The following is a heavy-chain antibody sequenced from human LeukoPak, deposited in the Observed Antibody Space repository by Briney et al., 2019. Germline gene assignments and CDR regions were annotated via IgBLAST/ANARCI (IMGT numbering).Heavy chain of an antibody. V-gene: IGHV3-64*01. CDR1: GFTFSSYA. Sequence: GGSLRLSWAASGFTFSSYAMHWVRQAPGKGLEYVSAISSNGGSTYYANSVKGRFTISRDNSKNTLYIQMGSLRAEDMAVYYCARGPEDIVVVPAADPAYYYYYMDVWGKGTTVTVSS. CDR2: ISSNGGST. J-gene: IGHJ6*03. CDR3: ARGPEDIVVVPAADPAYYYYYMDV. D-gene: IGHD2-2*01.